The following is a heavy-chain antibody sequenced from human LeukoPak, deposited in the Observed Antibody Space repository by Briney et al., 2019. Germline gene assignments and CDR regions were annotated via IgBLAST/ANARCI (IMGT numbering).Heavy chain of an antibody. Sequence: GGSLRLSCAASGLTFSSHWMHWVRQAPGKGLVWVSRITNDGSSTTYADSVKGRFTISRDNAKNMLYLQVNSLRAEDTAVYYCARDPGRGYDFWSGYFSTLPVGGFDYWGQGTLVTVSS. D-gene: IGHD3-3*01. V-gene: IGHV3-74*01. CDR1: GLTFSSHW. CDR2: ITNDGSST. J-gene: IGHJ4*02. CDR3: ARDPGRGYDFWSGYFSTLPVGGFDY.